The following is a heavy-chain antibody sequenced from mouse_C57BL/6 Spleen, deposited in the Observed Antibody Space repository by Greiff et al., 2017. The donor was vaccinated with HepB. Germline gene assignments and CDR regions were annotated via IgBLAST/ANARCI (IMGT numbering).Heavy chain of an antibody. CDR3: ARNSDDEGFAY. J-gene: IGHJ3*01. CDR1: GFSLTSYG. D-gene: IGHD2-3*01. CDR2: IWSGGST. Sequence: QVQLKQSGPGLVQPSQSLSITCTVSGFSLTSYGVHWVRQSPGKGLEWLGVIWSGGSTDYNAAFISRLSISKDNSKSQVFFKMNSLQADDTAIYYCARNSDDEGFAYWGQGTLVTVSA. V-gene: IGHV2-2*01.